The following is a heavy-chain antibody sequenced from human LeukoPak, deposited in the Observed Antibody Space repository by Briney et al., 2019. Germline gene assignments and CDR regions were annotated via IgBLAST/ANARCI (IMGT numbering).Heavy chain of an antibody. J-gene: IGHJ4*02. D-gene: IGHD3-22*01. Sequence: PGGSLRLSCAASGFTFNNYWMTWVRQAPGMGLEWVANIKQDGSEKYYVDSVKGRFTISRDNAKNSLYLQMNSLRAEDTAVYYCARDYYDSSGYYYFDYWGQGTLVTVSS. CDR3: ARDYYDSSGYYYFDY. CDR2: IKQDGSEK. V-gene: IGHV3-7*01. CDR1: GFTFNNYW.